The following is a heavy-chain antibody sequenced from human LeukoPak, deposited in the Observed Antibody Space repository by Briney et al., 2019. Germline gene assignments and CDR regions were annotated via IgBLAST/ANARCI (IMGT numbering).Heavy chain of an antibody. V-gene: IGHV4-4*07. J-gene: IGHJ5*02. D-gene: IGHD3-10*01. CDR3: ARHFGITMVRGVTMTNWFDP. CDR1: GGSISSYY. Sequence: SETLSLTCTVSGGSISSYYWSWIRQPAGKGLEWIGRIYTSGSTNYNPSLKSRVTISVDTSKNQFSLKLSSVTAADTAVYYCARHFGITMVRGVTMTNWFDPWGQGTLVTVSS. CDR2: IYTSGST.